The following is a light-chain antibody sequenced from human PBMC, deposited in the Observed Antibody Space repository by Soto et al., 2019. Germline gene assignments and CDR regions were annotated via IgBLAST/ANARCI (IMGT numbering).Light chain of an antibody. CDR2: LGS. CDR1: QSLLQSNGNNY. Sequence: DLVLTQSPLSLPVTPGEPASISCRSSQSLLQSNGNNYLDWYLQKPGQSPQVLIYLGSNRASGVPDRFSGSGSGTDFTLKISRVEAEDVGVYYCMQALQTPWTFGQGTKVEIK. J-gene: IGKJ1*01. V-gene: IGKV2-28*01. CDR3: MQALQTPWT.